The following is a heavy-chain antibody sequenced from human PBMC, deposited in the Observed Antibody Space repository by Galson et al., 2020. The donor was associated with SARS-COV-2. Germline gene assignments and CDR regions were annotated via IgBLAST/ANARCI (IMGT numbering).Heavy chain of an antibody. Sequence: NSGGSLRLSCAASGFTFRDYYMSWVRQAPGKGLEWISYISRSGGTIYFAESVKGRFTISRDNAKNSVSLQMYTLRAEDTAVYYCARIGLGGDWGPFDSWGQGTLVTDSS. CDR3: ARIGLGGDWGPFDS. CDR1: GFTFRDYY. J-gene: IGHJ4*02. CDR2: ISRSGGTI. D-gene: IGHD2-21*01. V-gene: IGHV3-11*04.